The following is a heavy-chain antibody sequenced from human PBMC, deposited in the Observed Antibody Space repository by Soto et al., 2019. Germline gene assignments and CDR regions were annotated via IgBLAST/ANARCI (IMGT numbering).Heavy chain of an antibody. J-gene: IGHJ4*02. CDR2: IGGSSSHT. Sequence: PGGSLRLSCAASGFDFSDYYMTWIRQAPGKGLEWVAYIGGSSSHTNYADSVKGRFTVSRDNAKTSLLLEMHSLRAEDTAVYYCERGVTDQPFDYWGQGTLVTVYS. D-gene: IGHD2-21*02. V-gene: IGHV3-11*06. CDR3: ERGVTDQPFDY. CDR1: GFDFSDYY.